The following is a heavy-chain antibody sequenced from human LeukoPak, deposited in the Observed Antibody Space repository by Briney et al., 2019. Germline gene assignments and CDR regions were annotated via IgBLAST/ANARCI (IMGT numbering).Heavy chain of an antibody. CDR1: GLTLNTYW. CDR3: ASGRWSDYLDH. J-gene: IGHJ4*02. Sequence: GGSLRLSCAVSGLTLNTYWMHWVRQTPGKGLVWVSRIKSDGSGISHADSVKGRFTISRDNARNTLYLQMNSLRGDDTAVYYCASGRWSDYLDHWGQGTLVTVSS. D-gene: IGHD3-3*01. V-gene: IGHV3-74*01. CDR2: IKSDGSGI.